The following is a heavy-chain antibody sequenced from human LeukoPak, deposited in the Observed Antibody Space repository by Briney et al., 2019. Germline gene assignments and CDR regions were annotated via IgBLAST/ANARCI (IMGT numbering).Heavy chain of an antibody. D-gene: IGHD6-13*01. CDR3: ARTPTSSPTTYYYYYMDV. J-gene: IGHJ6*03. V-gene: IGHV3-74*01. CDR2: INSDGSST. CDR1: GFTFSSYW. Sequence: GGSLRLSCAASGFTFSSYWMHWVRQAPGKGLVWVSRINSDGSSTSYADSVKGRFTISRDNAKNTLYLQMNSLRAEDTAVYYCARTPTSSPTTYYYYYMDVWGKGTTVTVSS.